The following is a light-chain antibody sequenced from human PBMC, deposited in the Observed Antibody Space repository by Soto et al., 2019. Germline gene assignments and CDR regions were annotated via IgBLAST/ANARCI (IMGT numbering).Light chain of an antibody. CDR3: QQYNSYSPT. J-gene: IGKJ1*01. CDR2: AAS. Sequence: DIQLTQSPSTLSASVGDRVTITCRASQTITNLLAWFQQKPGKAPEILIYAASTLQSGVPSRFSGSGSGTDFTLTISCLQSEDFATYYCQQYNSYSPTFGQGTKVDIK. V-gene: IGKV1-5*01. CDR1: QTITNL.